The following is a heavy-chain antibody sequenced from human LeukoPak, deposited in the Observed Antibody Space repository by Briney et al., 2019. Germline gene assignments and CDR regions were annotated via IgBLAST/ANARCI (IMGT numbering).Heavy chain of an antibody. Sequence: GGSLRLSCAASGFTFSSYDMHWVRQAPGKGLEWVSSIAITGDAYYLVSVKGRFTISRENAKNSLYLQMNSLRAGDTAVYYCTRGLTGGLDSWGQGTLVTVSS. J-gene: IGHJ5*01. CDR2: IAITGDA. D-gene: IGHD1-26*01. V-gene: IGHV3-13*04. CDR3: TRGLTGGLDS. CDR1: GFTFSSYD.